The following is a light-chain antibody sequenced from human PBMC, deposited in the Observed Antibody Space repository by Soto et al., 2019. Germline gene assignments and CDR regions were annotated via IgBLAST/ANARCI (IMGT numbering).Light chain of an antibody. CDR1: QSVSNY. CDR2: AAS. J-gene: IGKJ4*01. V-gene: IGKV3-11*01. CDR3: QQRGNWVT. Sequence: EIVLTQSPATLSLSPGERATLSCRASQSVSNYLAWYQHKPGQAPRLLIYAASNRATGIPARFSGSGSGTDFTLTISSLEPEDFAVYYCQQRGNWVTFGGGTKVEIK.